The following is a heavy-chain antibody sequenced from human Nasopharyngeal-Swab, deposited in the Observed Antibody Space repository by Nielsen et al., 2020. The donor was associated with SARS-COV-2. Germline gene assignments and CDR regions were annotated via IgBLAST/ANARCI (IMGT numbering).Heavy chain of an antibody. Sequence: SETLSLTCTVSGGSVSSGSYYWSLIRRPPGKGLEWIGYIYYSGSTNYNPSLKSRVTISVDTSKNQFYLRLSSVTAADTAVYYCARQGIRGRSYAVYAIDVWGQGTAVTVSS. CDR1: GGSVSSGSYY. V-gene: IGHV4-61*01. J-gene: IGHJ6*02. CDR2: IYYSGST. D-gene: IGHD1-26*01. CDR3: ARQGIRGRSYAVYAIDV.